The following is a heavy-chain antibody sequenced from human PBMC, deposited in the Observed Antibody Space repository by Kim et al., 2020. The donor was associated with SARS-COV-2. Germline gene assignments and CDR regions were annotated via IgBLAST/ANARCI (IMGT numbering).Heavy chain of an antibody. CDR1: GFTFDDYA. Sequence: GGSLRLSCAASGFTFDDYAMHWVRQAPGKGLEWVSGISWHSGSIGYADSVKGRFTISRDNAKNSLYLQMNSLRAEDTALYYCSKDQSGSYMQGVGYWGQGTLVTVSS. CDR3: SKDQSGSYMQGVGY. V-gene: IGHV3-9*01. J-gene: IGHJ4*02. CDR2: ISWHSGSI. D-gene: IGHD1-26*01.